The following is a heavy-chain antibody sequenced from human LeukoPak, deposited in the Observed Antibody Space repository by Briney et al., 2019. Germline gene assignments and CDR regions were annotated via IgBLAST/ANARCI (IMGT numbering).Heavy chain of an antibody. Sequence: PSETLSLTCAVSGYSISSGYYWGWIRQPPGKGLEWIGSIYHSGSTYYNPSLKSRVTISVDTSKNQFSLKLSSVTAADTAVYYCGRGSQVAGTSSDAFDIWGQGTMVTVSS. V-gene: IGHV4-38-2*01. J-gene: IGHJ3*02. D-gene: IGHD6-19*01. CDR3: GRGSQVAGTSSDAFDI. CDR2: IYHSGST. CDR1: GYSISSGYY.